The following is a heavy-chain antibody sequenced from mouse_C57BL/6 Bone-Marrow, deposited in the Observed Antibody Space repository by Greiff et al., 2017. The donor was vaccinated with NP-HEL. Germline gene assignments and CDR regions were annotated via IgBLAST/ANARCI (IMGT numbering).Heavy chain of an antibody. CDR3: AYNYYGSSGWYFDV. CDR2: INPGSGGT. Sequence: QVHVKQSGAELVRPGTSVKVSCKASGYAFTNYLIEWVKQRPGQGLEWIGVINPGSGGTNYTEKFKGQATLTGDKASSTAYMQLSSLTSEDSAVYFCAYNYYGSSGWYFDVWGTGTTVTVSS. J-gene: IGHJ1*03. D-gene: IGHD1-1*01. CDR1: GYAFTNYL. V-gene: IGHV1-54*01.